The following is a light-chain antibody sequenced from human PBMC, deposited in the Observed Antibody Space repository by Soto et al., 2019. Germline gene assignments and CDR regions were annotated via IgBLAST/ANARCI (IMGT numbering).Light chain of an antibody. Sequence: QSVLTQPPSVSGAPGQRVTISCTGSSSNIGAGYDVHWYQQLPGTAPKLLIYGNSNRPSGVPDRFSGSKSATSAALAITGRQAEDEADYYCQSYDSSLSGSEVFGGGTKLTVL. CDR2: GNS. V-gene: IGLV1-40*01. J-gene: IGLJ2*01. CDR1: SSNIGAGYD. CDR3: QSYDSSLSGSEV.